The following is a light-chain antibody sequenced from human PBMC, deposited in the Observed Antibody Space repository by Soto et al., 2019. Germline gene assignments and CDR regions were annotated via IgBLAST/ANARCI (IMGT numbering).Light chain of an antibody. CDR1: QGISSY. CDR2: DAS. J-gene: IGKJ1*01. V-gene: IGKV1-39*01. CDR3: QQGHTLPWT. Sequence: DIQMTQSPSSLSASVGDRVTMTCRASQGISSYLNWYQLKPGKAPQLLIYDASNLQSGVPSRFSGSGSGTDFTLTISSLQPEDFASYYCQQGHTLPWTFGQGTKVEIK.